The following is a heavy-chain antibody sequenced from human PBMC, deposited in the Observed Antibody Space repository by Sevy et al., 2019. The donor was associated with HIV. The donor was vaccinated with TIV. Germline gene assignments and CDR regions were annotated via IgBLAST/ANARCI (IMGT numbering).Heavy chain of an antibody. D-gene: IGHD2-21*02. Sequence: GGSLRLSCAASGLNFDDYGMSWVRQAPGKGLEWVSAINWNGVGTSYADSVKGRFTISRDNAKNSLYVQMNSLRAEDRAWYYCARERSCGGDCYYFDYWGQGTLVTVSS. V-gene: IGHV3-20*04. J-gene: IGHJ4*02. CDR1: GLNFDDYG. CDR2: INWNGVGT. CDR3: ARERSCGGDCYYFDY.